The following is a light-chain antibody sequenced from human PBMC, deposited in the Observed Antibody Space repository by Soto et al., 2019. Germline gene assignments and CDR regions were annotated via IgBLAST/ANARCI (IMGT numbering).Light chain of an antibody. Sequence: EIVLTQSPGTLSLSPGERATLSCRASQSVSSSALAWYQQKPGQAPRRLIYGASSRATGIPDRFSGSGSGTDFTITISRLEPEDFAVYYCQYYGTSPQTFGQGTKVEIK. CDR1: QSVSSSA. CDR3: QYYGTSPQT. CDR2: GAS. J-gene: IGKJ1*01. V-gene: IGKV3-20*01.